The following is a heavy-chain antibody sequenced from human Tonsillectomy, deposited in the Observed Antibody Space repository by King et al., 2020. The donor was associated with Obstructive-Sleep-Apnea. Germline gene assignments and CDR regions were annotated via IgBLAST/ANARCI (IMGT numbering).Heavy chain of an antibody. CDR1: GFTFSSFG. CDR3: AKYSLYTSGSYAMDV. Sequence: VQLVESGGGVVQPGRSLRLSCAASGFTFSSFGMHWVRQAPGKGLGLGAGISFDGSNKYYGDSGKGRFTISRDHSKNTLYLQMNSLRAEDTAVYYCAKYSLYTSGSYAMDVWGQGTTVTVSS. CDR2: ISFDGSNK. J-gene: IGHJ6*02. D-gene: IGHD3-10*01. V-gene: IGHV3-30*18.